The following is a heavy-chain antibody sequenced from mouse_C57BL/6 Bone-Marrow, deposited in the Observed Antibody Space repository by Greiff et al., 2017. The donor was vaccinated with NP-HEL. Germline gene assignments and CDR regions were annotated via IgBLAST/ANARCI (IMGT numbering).Heavy chain of an antibody. CDR3: ARKGDDWYFDV. CDR2: IWSGGST. Sequence: VQLQQSGPGLVQPSQSLSITCTVSGFSLTSYGVHWVRQSPGKGLEWLGVIWSGGSTDYNAAFISRLSISKDNSKSQVFFKMNSLQADDTAIYYCARKGDDWYFDVWGTGTTVTVSS. CDR1: GFSLTSYG. D-gene: IGHD3-3*01. J-gene: IGHJ1*03. V-gene: IGHV2-2*01.